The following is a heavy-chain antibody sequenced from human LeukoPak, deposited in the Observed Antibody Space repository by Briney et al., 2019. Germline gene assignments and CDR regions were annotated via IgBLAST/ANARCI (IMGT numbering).Heavy chain of an antibody. Sequence: ASVKVSCKASGYTFTDYALHWVRQAPGQSLEWMGWITTGRGETRYSQDFQRRITLTRDKSAYTVYMDLSDLTSEDTAVYYCARGGQQWRGGNYFDSWGQGTLVAVSS. D-gene: IGHD6-19*01. V-gene: IGHV1-3*03. CDR1: GYTFTDYA. CDR3: ARGGQQWRGGNYFDS. J-gene: IGHJ4*02. CDR2: ITTGRGET.